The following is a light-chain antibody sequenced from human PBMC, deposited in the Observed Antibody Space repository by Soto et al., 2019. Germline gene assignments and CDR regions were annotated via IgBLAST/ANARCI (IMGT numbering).Light chain of an antibody. J-gene: IGKJ5*01. CDR1: QSININ. Sequence: EVGMTQSPATLSVSPGERATVACRASQSININLAWYQQKPGQAPRLLIYGASTRATGLPARFSGSGSGTEFTLIICSLQSEDSAAYYCQQYDNWLIPFGQGTRPAI. CDR3: QQYDNWLIP. V-gene: IGKV3-15*01. CDR2: GAS.